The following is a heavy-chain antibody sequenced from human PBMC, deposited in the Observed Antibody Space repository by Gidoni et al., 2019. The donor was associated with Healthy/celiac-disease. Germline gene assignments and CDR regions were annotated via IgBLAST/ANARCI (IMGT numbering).Heavy chain of an antibody. CDR1: GFTFSNAW. V-gene: IGHV3-15*01. D-gene: IGHD3-3*01. CDR3: TTWNYDFWSGYYVLGGFDP. Sequence: EVQLVESGGGLVKPVGSLRLSWAASGFTFSNAWMSWVCQAPGKGLEWVGRIKSKTDGGTTDYAAPVKGRFTISRDDSKNTLYLQMNSLKTEDTAVYYCTTWNYDFWSGYYVLGGFDPWGQGTLVTVSS. J-gene: IGHJ5*02. CDR2: IKSKTDGGTT.